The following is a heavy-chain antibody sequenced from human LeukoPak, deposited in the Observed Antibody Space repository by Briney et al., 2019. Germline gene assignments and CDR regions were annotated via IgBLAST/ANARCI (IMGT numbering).Heavy chain of an antibody. J-gene: IGHJ4*02. CDR3: VKGGRTNSPLDY. Sequence: PGGSLRLSCSASGFTFSSYPMHWVRQSPGKGLEYVSAISDNGGDTYYADSVKGRFTISRDNSKNTLYLQMNSLRADDTAIYYCVKGGRTNSPLDYWGQGTLVTVSS. D-gene: IGHD1-14*01. CDR1: GFTFSSYP. V-gene: IGHV3-64*04. CDR2: ISDNGGDT.